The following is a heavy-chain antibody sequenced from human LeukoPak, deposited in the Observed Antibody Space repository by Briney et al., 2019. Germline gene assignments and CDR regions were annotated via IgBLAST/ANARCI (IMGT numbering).Heavy chain of an antibody. CDR3: ARAMGLAYCGGDCHPDWFDP. J-gene: IGHJ5*02. D-gene: IGHD2-21*02. Sequence: PSETLSLTCTVSGGSISSSSYYWGWIRQPPGKGVEWLGSIYYSGSTYYNPSLKSRVTISVDTSKNQFSLKLSSVTAADTAVYYCARAMGLAYCGGDCHPDWFDPWGQGTLVTVSS. V-gene: IGHV4-39*07. CDR1: GGSISSSSYY. CDR2: IYYSGST.